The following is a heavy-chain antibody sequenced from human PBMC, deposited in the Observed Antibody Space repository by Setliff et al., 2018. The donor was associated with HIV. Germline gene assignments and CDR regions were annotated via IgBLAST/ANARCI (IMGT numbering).Heavy chain of an antibody. CDR1: GYTFTNNV. V-gene: IGHV1-3*01. CDR3: ARDHPGIAY. Sequence: ASVKDSCKASGYTFTNNVIHWVRQAPGQRLEWMGWIHAGSGDTQYSQKFQGRVTITRDTSASTVYMELSSLRSEDTAMYYCARDHPGIAYWGQGTLVTVSS. J-gene: IGHJ4*02. CDR2: IHAGSGDT.